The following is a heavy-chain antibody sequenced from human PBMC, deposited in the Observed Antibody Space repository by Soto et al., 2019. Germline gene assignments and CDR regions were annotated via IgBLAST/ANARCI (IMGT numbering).Heavy chain of an antibody. CDR3: AKVVHGDSSLYFDL. J-gene: IGHJ2*01. CDR1: GFTFSRYA. Sequence: EVQLLESGGGLVQPGGSLRLSCVSSGFTFSRYAMSWVRQAPGKGLEWVSPISGDGGSTYYADSVKGRFTISRDNSKNTLYLQMNSLRADDTAVYYCAKVVHGDSSLYFDLWGCGTLVTVSS. D-gene: IGHD4-17*01. V-gene: IGHV3-23*01. CDR2: ISGDGGST.